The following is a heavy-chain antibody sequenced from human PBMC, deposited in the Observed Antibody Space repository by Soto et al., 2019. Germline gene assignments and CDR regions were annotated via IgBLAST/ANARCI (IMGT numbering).Heavy chain of an antibody. V-gene: IGHV5-51*01. CDR3: AKRGALGTYYFDY. D-gene: IGHD3-10*01. J-gene: IGHJ4*02. Sequence: GESLKISCKGSGSSFNTYWVAWVRQMPGKGLEWMGIIYPDDSDTRYSPSSQGQVTISADKAITTAYLQWSSLKASDTAIYYCAKRGALGTYYFDYWGQGTLVTVSS. CDR1: GSSFNTYW. CDR2: IYPDDSDT.